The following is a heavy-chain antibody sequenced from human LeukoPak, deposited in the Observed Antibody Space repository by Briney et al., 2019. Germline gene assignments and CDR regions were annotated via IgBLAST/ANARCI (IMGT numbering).Heavy chain of an antibody. V-gene: IGHV3-30-3*01. J-gene: IGHJ5*02. CDR2: ISYDGSNK. CDR1: GFTFSSYA. CDR3: ARDLGSYSSSWYEGDNWFDP. D-gene: IGHD6-13*01. Sequence: GSLRLSCAASGFTFSSYAMHWVRQAPGKGLEWVAVISYDGSNKYYADSVKGRFTISRDNSKNTLYPQMNSLRAEDTAVYYCARDLGSYSSSWYEGDNWFDPWGQGTLVTVSS.